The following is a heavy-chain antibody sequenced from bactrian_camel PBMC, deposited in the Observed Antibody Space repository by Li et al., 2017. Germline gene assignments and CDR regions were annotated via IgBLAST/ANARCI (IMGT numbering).Heavy chain of an antibody. D-gene: IGHD2*01. Sequence: HVQLVESGGGLVQPGGSLRLSCVTSGFTFSSGYMSWVRQAPGKGLEWVSSIYSDGSTTNHADSVKARFTISRDNAKDTLYLQMSSLKTDDTAVYYCAAHKPVPSLHVATPSPFQYWGQGTQVTVS. J-gene: IGHJ4*01. CDR3: AAHKPVPSLHVATPSPFQY. V-gene: IGHV3-2*01. CDR1: GFTFSSGY. CDR2: IYSDGSTT.